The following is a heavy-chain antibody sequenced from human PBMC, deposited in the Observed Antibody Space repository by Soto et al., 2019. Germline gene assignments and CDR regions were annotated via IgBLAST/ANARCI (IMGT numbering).Heavy chain of an antibody. V-gene: IGHV3-21*01. CDR2: ISSSSSYI. CDR1: GFTFSSYS. Sequence: PGGSLRLSCAASGFTFSSYSMNWVRQAPGKGLEWVSSISSSSSYIYYADSVKGRFTISRDNAKNSLYLQMNSLRAEDTAVYYCARDGARKYYYDSSGYRPPLSFDYWGQGT. CDR3: ARDGARKYYYDSSGYRPPLSFDY. D-gene: IGHD3-22*01. J-gene: IGHJ4*02.